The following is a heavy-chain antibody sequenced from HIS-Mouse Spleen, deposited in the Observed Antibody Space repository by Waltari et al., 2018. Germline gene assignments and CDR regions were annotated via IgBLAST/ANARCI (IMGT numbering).Heavy chain of an antibody. CDR1: GFTFSSYG. J-gene: IGHJ4*02. V-gene: IGHV3-30*18. CDR3: AKDKHHAFYY. Sequence: QVQLVESGGGVVQPGRSLRLSGAASGFTFSSYGMHWVRQAPGKGLEWVAVISYDGSNKYYADSVKGRFTISRDNSKNTLYLQMNSLRAEDTAVYYCAKDKHHAFYYWGQGTLVTVSS. CDR2: ISYDGSNK.